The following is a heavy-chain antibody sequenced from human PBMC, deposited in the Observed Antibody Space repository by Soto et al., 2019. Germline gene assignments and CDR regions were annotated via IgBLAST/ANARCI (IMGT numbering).Heavy chain of an antibody. CDR1: GLTFSDYG. D-gene: IGHD3-16*02. V-gene: IGHV3-30*18. Sequence: PGGSLRLSCAASGLTFSDYGMHWVRQAPGKGLEWVTIISYDGSNQYYADSVKGRFTISRDNSKNTLYLQMNSLRLEDTGVYYCAKALGELSPESFDHWGQGVLVTVSS. CDR2: ISYDGSNQ. CDR3: AKALGELSPESFDH. J-gene: IGHJ4*02.